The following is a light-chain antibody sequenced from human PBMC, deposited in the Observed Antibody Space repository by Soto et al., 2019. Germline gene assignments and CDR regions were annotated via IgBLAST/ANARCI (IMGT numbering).Light chain of an antibody. CDR3: QQYGGPPWT. J-gene: IGKJ1*01. V-gene: IGKV3-20*01. CDR2: GAS. Sequence: EIVLTQSPGTLSLSPGERATLSCRASQSVSSSWLAWYQQKPGQAPRLLIYGASSRATGVPDRFSGSGSGTDFPLTITRLVAEDSAVFYCQQYGGPPWTFGQGTKVEIK. CDR1: QSVSSSW.